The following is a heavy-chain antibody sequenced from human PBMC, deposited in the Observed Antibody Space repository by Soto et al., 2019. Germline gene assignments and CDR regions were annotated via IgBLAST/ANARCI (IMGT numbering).Heavy chain of an antibody. CDR1: GGSFSGYY. D-gene: IGHD6-13*01. V-gene: IGHV4-34*01. CDR3: ARGGRSSSWYWRT. Sequence: SETLSLTCAVYGGSFSGYYWTWIRQPPGKGLEWIGEINHSGGTNYNPSLKSRVTISVDTSKNQFSLKLSSVTAADTAVYHCARGGRSSSWYWRTWGQGTLVTVSS. CDR2: INHSGGT. J-gene: IGHJ4*02.